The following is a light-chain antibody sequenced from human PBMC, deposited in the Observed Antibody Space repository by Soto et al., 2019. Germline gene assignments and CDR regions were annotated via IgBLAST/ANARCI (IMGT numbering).Light chain of an antibody. Sequence: EIVLTQSPGTLSLSPGERATLSCRASQSVSNSYLAWYQQKPGQAPRLVTSDTSDRATGIPDRFSGSGSGTDFTLTISRLEPEDFAVYYCQQYDSPWTFGQGTKVEIK. V-gene: IGKV3-20*01. J-gene: IGKJ1*01. CDR3: QQYDSPWT. CDR2: DTS. CDR1: QSVSNSY.